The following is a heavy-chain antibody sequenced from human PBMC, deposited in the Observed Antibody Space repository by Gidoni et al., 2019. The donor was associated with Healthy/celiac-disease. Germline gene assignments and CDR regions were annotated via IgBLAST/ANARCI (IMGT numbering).Heavy chain of an antibody. CDR3: ARQDPLWLDP. Sequence: QLQLQESGPGLVKTAETLSLTCTVAGGSISSRSYYWGWIRQPPGKGLEWIGSIYYSGSTYYNPSLKGRVTISVDTSKNQFSLKLSSVTAADTAVYYCARQDPLWLDPWGQGTLVTVSS. CDR1: GGSISSRSYY. V-gene: IGHV4-39*01. J-gene: IGHJ5*02. CDR2: IYYSGST.